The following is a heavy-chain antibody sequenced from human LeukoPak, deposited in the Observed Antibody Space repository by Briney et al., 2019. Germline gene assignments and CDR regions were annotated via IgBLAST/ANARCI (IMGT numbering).Heavy chain of an antibody. Sequence: PSETLSPTRTLSGGSISSNYYWGWIPQPPGKGLEWIGSIYSSGSTSYSPSLKSRVTISVDTSKNPFSLKLTSVTAAYTAVYYCARNQSTSRETYFDYWGQGTLVTVSS. J-gene: IGHJ4*02. CDR1: GGSISSNYY. CDR3: ARNQSTSRETYFDY. V-gene: IGHV4-39*01. CDR2: IYSSGST. D-gene: IGHD1-26*01.